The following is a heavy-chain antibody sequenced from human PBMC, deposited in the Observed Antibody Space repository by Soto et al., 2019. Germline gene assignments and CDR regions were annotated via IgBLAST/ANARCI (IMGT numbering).Heavy chain of an antibody. V-gene: IGHV3-23*01. D-gene: IGHD3-10*01. CDR3: TKSNPPASGSADY. CDR1: EFTFSNYG. CDR2: ITDSGGST. J-gene: IGHJ4*02. Sequence: EVQLLESGGGLVQPGGSLRLSCAASEFTFSNYGMNWVRQAPGKGLEWVSAITDSGGSTYYADSMKGRFTVSRDNSKNTLYLQMTSLRAEETAVYYCTKSNPPASGSADYWGQGTLVTVSS.